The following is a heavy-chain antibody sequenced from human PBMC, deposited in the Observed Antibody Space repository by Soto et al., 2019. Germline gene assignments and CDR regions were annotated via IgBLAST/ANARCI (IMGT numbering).Heavy chain of an antibody. Sequence: PGGSLRLSCAASGFTFSSYAMSWVRQAPGKGLEWVSAISGSGGSTYYADSVKGRFTISRDNSKNTLYLQMNSLRAEDTAVYYCAKFRVSTQLYYYYYGMDVWGQGTTVTVSS. V-gene: IGHV3-23*01. CDR3: AKFRVSTQLYYYYYGMDV. J-gene: IGHJ6*02. CDR2: ISGSGGST. D-gene: IGHD3-10*01. CDR1: GFTFSSYA.